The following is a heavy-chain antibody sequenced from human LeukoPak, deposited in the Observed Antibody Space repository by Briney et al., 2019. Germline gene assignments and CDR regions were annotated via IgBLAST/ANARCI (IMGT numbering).Heavy chain of an antibody. CDR2: IYSGGST. CDR3: ARDRAPYSGGYFDY. D-gene: IGHD1-26*01. Sequence: PGGSLRLSCAASGFTFSSYWMHWVRQAPGKGLEWVSVIYSGGSTYYADSVKGRFTISRDNSKNTLYLQMNSLRAEDTAVYYCARDRAPYSGGYFDYWGQGTLVTVSS. CDR1: GFTFSSYW. J-gene: IGHJ4*02. V-gene: IGHV3-53*01.